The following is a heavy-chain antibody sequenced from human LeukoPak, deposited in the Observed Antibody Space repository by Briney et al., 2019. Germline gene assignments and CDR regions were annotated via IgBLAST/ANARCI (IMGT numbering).Heavy chain of an antibody. D-gene: IGHD4-23*01. Sequence: SGGSLRLSCAASGFTFSNYAMSWVRQAPGKGLEWVSSISSSSSYIYYADSVKGRFTISRDNAKNSLYLQMDSLRAEDTAVYYCARDRTVVTPAFDYWGQGTLVTVSS. J-gene: IGHJ4*02. V-gene: IGHV3-21*01. CDR2: ISSSSSYI. CDR1: GFTFSNYA. CDR3: ARDRTVVTPAFDY.